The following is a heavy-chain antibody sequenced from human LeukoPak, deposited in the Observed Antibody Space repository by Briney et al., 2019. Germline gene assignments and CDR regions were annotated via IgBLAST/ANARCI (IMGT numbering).Heavy chain of an antibody. J-gene: IGHJ6*03. CDR3: ARDGPDYDFWSGYLRSHYYYYMDV. D-gene: IGHD3-3*01. V-gene: IGHV3-30*04. CDR2: ISYDGSNK. CDR1: GFRFSSYA. Sequence: GGSLRLSCVASGFRFSSYAMHWVRQAPGKGLEWVAVISYDGSNKYYADSVKGRFTISRDNSKNTLYLQMNSLRAEDTAVYYCARDGPDYDFWSGYLRSHYYYYMDVWGKGTTVTVSS.